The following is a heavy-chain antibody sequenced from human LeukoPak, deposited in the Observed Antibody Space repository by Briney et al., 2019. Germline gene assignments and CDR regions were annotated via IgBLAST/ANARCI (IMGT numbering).Heavy chain of an antibody. J-gene: IGHJ5*02. CDR3: AKAPHDYGDYNWLLA. CDR1: GFIFCNYA. D-gene: IGHD4-17*01. CDR2: IGGSCGPP. V-gene: IGHV3-23*01. Sequence: RGGSLRLFRAASGFIFCNYAMTWGRQAPGKGLEWISGIGGSCGPPKYPASVMRRFPISRDNSKHPLYVQMNSLGAEDRAVYYCAKAPHDYGDYNWLLARGKGAL.